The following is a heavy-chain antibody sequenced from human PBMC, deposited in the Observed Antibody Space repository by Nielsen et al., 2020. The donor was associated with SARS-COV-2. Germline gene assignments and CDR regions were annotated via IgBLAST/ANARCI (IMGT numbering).Heavy chain of an antibody. Sequence: GGSLRLSCAASGFTFSSYAMSWVRQAPGKGLEWVSVIYSGGSSTYYADSVKGRFTISRDNSKNTLYLQMNSLRAEDTAVYYCAKDGNPGKSYYYYGMDVWGQGTTVTVSS. D-gene: IGHD4-23*01. V-gene: IGHV3-23*03. CDR2: IYSGGSST. J-gene: IGHJ6*02. CDR3: AKDGNPGKSYYYYGMDV. CDR1: GFTFSSYA.